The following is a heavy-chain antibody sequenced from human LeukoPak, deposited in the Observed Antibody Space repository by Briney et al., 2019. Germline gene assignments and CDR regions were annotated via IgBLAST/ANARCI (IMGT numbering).Heavy chain of an antibody. CDR1: GFSTRTYS. Sequence: GGSLRLSCAASGFSTRTYSMGWVRQAPGKGLEWASYIGSTSIYADSVKGRFTISRDNAKNTLYLQMNSLRAEDTAVYYCARDGPPAGAGDFDYWGQGTPVTVSS. CDR3: ARDGPPAGAGDFDY. CDR2: IGSTSI. D-gene: IGHD2-2*01. J-gene: IGHJ4*02. V-gene: IGHV3-48*01.